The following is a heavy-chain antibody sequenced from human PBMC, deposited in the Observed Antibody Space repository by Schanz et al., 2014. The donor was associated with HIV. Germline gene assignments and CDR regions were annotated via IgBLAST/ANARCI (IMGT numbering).Heavy chain of an antibody. V-gene: IGHV3-23*01. D-gene: IGHD4-4*01. Sequence: EVQLLDSGGGLVQPGGSLRLSCAASGFTFKSYAMSWVRQAPGKGLEWVSAISATGGSTYYADSVKGRFTISRDNSKNTLYLQMNSLRVEDTAVYYCARDRLHPGNGMDVWGQGTTVTVSS. J-gene: IGHJ6*02. CDR2: ISATGGST. CDR1: GFTFKSYA. CDR3: ARDRLHPGNGMDV.